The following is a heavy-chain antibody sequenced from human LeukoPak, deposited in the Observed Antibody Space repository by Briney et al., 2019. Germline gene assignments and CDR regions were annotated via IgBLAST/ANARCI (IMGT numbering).Heavy chain of an antibody. D-gene: IGHD1-14*01. Sequence: GGSLRLSCVASGFPFSSHWMSWVRQAPGKGLEWVANIKYDGTEQYYVDSVRGRFTISRDNAKNSVSLQMNSLRAEDTAVYYCARDGTVSSFDYWGQGTLVTVSS. CDR1: GFPFSSHW. CDR2: IKYDGTEQ. V-gene: IGHV3-7*01. CDR3: ARDGTVSSFDY. J-gene: IGHJ4*02.